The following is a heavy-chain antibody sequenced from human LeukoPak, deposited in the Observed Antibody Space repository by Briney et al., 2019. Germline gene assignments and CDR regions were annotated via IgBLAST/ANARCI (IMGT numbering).Heavy chain of an antibody. V-gene: IGHV3-74*01. J-gene: IGHJ4*02. CDR2: INGDGSAT. D-gene: IGHD5-24*01. CDR1: GFTFRRHC. Sequence: GGSLRLSCAASGFTFRRHCMHWVRQAPGKGLVWVSRINGDGSATYYADSVKGRFSISRDNPKNTLYLHMHSLRADDTAVYYCAREEEMATNTDYWGQGTLVTVSS. CDR3: AREEEMATNTDY.